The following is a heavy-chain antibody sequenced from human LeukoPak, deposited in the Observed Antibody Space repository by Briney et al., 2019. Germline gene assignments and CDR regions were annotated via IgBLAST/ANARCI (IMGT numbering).Heavy chain of an antibody. V-gene: IGHV4-38-2*02. CDR3: ARDQGGSYSHDAFDI. Sequence: SETLSLTCAVYGGSFSGYYWGWIRQPPGKGLEWIGSIYHSGSTYYNPSLKSRVTISVDTSKNQFSLKLSSVTAADTAVYYCARDQGGSYSHDAFDIWGQGTMVTVSS. J-gene: IGHJ3*02. D-gene: IGHD1-26*01. CDR2: IYHSGST. CDR1: GGSFSGYY.